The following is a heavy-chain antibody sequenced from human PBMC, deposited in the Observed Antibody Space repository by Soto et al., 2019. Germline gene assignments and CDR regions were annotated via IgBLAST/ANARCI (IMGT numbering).Heavy chain of an antibody. V-gene: IGHV1-69*13. CDR2: IVPIYRTA. CDR3: ARDSGAKLSSS. CDR1: GGTFSSYR. Sequence: GASVKVSCKASGGTFSSYRINWVRQAPGQGLEWVGGIVPIYRTADYAQKFQGRVTITAVESARTAYLEVRSLKSQDTAVYYCARDSGAKLSSSWGQGTLVTVSS. J-gene: IGHJ4*02. D-gene: IGHD6-13*01.